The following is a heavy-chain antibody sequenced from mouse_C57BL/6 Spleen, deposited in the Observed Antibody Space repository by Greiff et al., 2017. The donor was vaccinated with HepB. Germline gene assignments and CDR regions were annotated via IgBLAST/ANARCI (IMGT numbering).Heavy chain of an antibody. CDR2: IHPNSGST. D-gene: IGHD1-1*01. V-gene: IGHV1-64*01. CDR1: GYTFTSYW. J-gene: IGHJ3*01. CDR3: ASYYYGSSQTWFAY. Sequence: QVQLQQPGAELVKPGASVKLSCKASGYTFTSYWMHWVKQRPGQGLEWIGMIHPNSGSTNYNEKFKSKATLTVDKSSSTAYMQLSSLTSEDSAVYYCASYYYGSSQTWFAYWGQGTLVTVSA.